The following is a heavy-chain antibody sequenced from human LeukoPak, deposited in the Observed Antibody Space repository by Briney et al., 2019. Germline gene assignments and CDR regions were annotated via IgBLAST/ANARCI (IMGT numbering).Heavy chain of an antibody. D-gene: IGHD1-1*01. Sequence: GGSLRLSCAASGFTFSSYSMNWVRQAPGKGQEWVSFISTSSIYIYYTESLKGRFTVYRDNARNSLYLQKNSLRAEDTAVYYCARDQDWNDRGGLDYWGQGTLVTVSS. CDR2: ISTSSIYI. CDR1: GFTFSSYS. J-gene: IGHJ4*02. V-gene: IGHV3-21*01. CDR3: ARDQDWNDRGGLDY.